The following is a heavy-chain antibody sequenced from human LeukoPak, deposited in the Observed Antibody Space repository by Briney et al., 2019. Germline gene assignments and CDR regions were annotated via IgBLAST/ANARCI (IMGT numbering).Heavy chain of an antibody. Sequence: ASVKVSCKSSGYTFTSYGLSWVRQAPGQGLEWMGWISAYSGNTNYAQKLQGRVTMTTDTSTSTAYMELRSLRSDDTAVYYCATYSSGHYYNYFDYWGQGTLVTVSS. V-gene: IGHV1-18*01. CDR3: ATYSSGHYYNYFDY. J-gene: IGHJ4*02. D-gene: IGHD3-22*01. CDR2: ISAYSGNT. CDR1: GYTFTSYG.